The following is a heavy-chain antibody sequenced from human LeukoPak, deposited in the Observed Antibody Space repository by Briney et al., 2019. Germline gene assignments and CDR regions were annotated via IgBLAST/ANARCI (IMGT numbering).Heavy chain of an antibody. CDR3: ARVVQSTDSSGFYLPESFQH. CDR1: GGSFSTYY. CDR2: IYHSGRT. J-gene: IGHJ1*01. Sequence: NPSETLSLTCAVYGGSFSTYYWSWIHKPPGKGLKWIGSIYHSGRTYYNPSLKSRVTISVDPSKSQFSLKLRSVTAADTAVYYCARVVQSTDSSGFYLPESFQHWGQGTLVTVSS. V-gene: IGHV4-34*01. D-gene: IGHD3-22*01.